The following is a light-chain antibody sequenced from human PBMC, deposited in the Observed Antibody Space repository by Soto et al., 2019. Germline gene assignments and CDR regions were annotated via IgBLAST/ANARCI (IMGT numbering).Light chain of an antibody. Sequence: DIQMTQSPSSLSASVGDTVTITCRASQDVSNSLAWFQQKPGKAPKSLIYAASTLRSGVPSRISGSGSGTDFTLTISSLQPEDFATYYCQQYKYYPFTFGPGTKVDIK. J-gene: IGKJ3*01. CDR2: AAS. V-gene: IGKV1-16*01. CDR1: QDVSNS. CDR3: QQYKYYPFT.